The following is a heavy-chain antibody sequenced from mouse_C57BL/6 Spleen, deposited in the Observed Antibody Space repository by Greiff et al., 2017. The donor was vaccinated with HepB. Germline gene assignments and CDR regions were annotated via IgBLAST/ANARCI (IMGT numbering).Heavy chain of an antibody. CDR2: INPNNGGT. J-gene: IGHJ4*01. CDR3: ARVSYYDDAMDY. Sequence: EVKLQQSGPELVKPGASVKISCKASGYTFTDYNMDWVKQSHGKSLEWIGDINPNNGGTIYNQKFKGKATLTVDKSSSTAYMELRSLTSEDTAVYSCARVSYYDDAMDYWGQGTSVTVSS. D-gene: IGHD1-1*01. CDR1: GYTFTDYN. V-gene: IGHV1-18*01.